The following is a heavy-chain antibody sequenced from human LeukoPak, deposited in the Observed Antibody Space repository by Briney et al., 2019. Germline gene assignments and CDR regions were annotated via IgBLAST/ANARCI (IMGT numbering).Heavy chain of an antibody. V-gene: IGHV1-8*01. Sequence: ASVKVSCMPSGYTLTSYDTNWVRQATGQGREWMGWMISNSGNAGYAQKFQGRVSMTRDTSISTAYIELSSLRSEDTAVYYCARGPVEAVFGVSTEDWGQGTTVTVSS. CDR3: ARGPVEAVFGVSTED. D-gene: IGHD3-10*02. CDR1: GYTLTSYD. CDR2: MISNSGNA. J-gene: IGHJ6*02.